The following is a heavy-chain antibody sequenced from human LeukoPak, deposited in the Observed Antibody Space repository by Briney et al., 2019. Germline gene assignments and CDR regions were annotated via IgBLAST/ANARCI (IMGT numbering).Heavy chain of an antibody. J-gene: IGHJ4*02. D-gene: IGHD1-26*01. CDR1: GYSFAYYW. Sequence: GESLKISCKGSGYSFAYYWIAWVRQTPGKGLEWMGIIYPGDSDTRYSPSFQGQVTISADKSINTAYLQWSSLKASDTAMYYCARHQIVGATRSPFDYWGQGTLVTVSS. V-gene: IGHV5-51*01. CDR3: ARHQIVGATRSPFDY. CDR2: IYPGDSDT.